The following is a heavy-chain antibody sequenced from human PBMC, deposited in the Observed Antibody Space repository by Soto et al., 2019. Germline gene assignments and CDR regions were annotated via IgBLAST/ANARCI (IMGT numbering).Heavy chain of an antibody. D-gene: IGHD2-2*01. CDR3: ARDPNIVVVPAAAPHQNYYYYYGMDV. CDR1: GFTFSSYG. V-gene: IGHV3-33*01. J-gene: IGHJ6*02. Sequence: GGSLRLSCAASGFTFSSYGMHWVRQAPGKGLEWVAVIWYDGSNKYYADSVKGRFTISRDNSKNTLYLQMNSLRAEDTAVYYCARDPNIVVVPAAAPHQNYYYYYGMDVWGQGTTVTVSS. CDR2: IWYDGSNK.